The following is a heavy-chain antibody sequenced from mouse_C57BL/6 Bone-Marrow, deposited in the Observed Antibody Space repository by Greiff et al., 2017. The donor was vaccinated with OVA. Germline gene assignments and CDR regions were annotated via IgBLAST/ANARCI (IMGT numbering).Heavy chain of an antibody. V-gene: IGHV3-8*01. CDR1: GYSITSDY. Sequence: DVKLQESGPGLAKPSQTLSLTCSVTGYSITSDYWNWIRKFPGNKLEYMGYISYSGSTYYNPSLKSRISITRDTSKNQYYLQLNSVTTEDTATYYGARGGSSLYYAMDYWGQGTSVTVSS. CDR2: ISYSGST. D-gene: IGHD1-1*01. J-gene: IGHJ4*01. CDR3: ARGGSSLYYAMDY.